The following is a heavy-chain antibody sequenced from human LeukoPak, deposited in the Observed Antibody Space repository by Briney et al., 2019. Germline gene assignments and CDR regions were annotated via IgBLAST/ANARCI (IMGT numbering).Heavy chain of an antibody. J-gene: IGHJ3*02. CDR2: IKEDGTEK. CDR3: ARRWGYYYDSSGYATPLDALDI. CDR1: GFTFSDFW. D-gene: IGHD3-22*01. V-gene: IGHV3-7*01. Sequence: PGGSLRLSCAGSGFTFSDFWMTWVRQTPGKGLEWVANIKEDGTEKNLVDSVKGRFTISRDNSKNTLYLQMNSLRAEDTAVYYCARRWGYYYDSSGYATPLDALDIWGQGTMVTVSS.